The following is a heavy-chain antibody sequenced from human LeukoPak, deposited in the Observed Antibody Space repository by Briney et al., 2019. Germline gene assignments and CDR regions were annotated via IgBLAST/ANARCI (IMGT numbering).Heavy chain of an antibody. CDR2: ISGSGGST. D-gene: IGHD3-10*01. V-gene: IGHV3-23*01. CDR3: AIPGIWFGEAKGGPYLYYFDY. Sequence: GGSLRLSCAASGFTFSSYAMSWVRQAPGKGLEWVSAISGSGGSTYYADSVKGRFTISRDNSKNTLYLQMNSLRAEDTAVYYCAIPGIWFGEAKGGPYLYYFDYWGQGTLVTVSS. J-gene: IGHJ4*02. CDR1: GFTFSSYA.